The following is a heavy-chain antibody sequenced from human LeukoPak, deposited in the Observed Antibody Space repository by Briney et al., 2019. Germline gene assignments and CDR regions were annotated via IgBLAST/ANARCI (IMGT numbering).Heavy chain of an antibody. D-gene: IGHD2-2*01. CDR2: ISYDGSNK. Sequence: GGSLRLSCAASGFTFSSYAMHWVRQAPGKGLEWVAVISYDGSNKYYADSVKGRFTISRDNSKNTLYLQMNSLRAEDTAVYYCARVGAEYQLLWALFDPWGQGTLVTVSS. V-gene: IGHV3-30-3*01. CDR3: ARVGAEYQLLWALFDP. J-gene: IGHJ5*02. CDR1: GFTFSSYA.